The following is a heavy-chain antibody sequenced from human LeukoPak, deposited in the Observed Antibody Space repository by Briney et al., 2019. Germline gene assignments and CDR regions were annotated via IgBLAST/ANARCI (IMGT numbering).Heavy chain of an antibody. D-gene: IGHD2-2*01. J-gene: IGHJ4*02. CDR1: GFTVSSNY. Sequence: GGSLRLSCAASGFTVSSNYMSWVRQAPGKGLEWVSVIYSGGSTYYADSVKGRFTISRDNSKNTLYLQMNSLRAEDTAVYYCARAPSHDYFDYWGQGTLVTVSS. CDR3: ARAPSHDYFDY. CDR2: IYSGGST. V-gene: IGHV3-66*01.